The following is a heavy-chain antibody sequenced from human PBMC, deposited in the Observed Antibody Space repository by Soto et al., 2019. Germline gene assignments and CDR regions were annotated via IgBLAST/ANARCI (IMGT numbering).Heavy chain of an antibody. CDR1: GCTFSNYG. Sequence: PVGSLRLSCAASGCTFSNYGMHWVRHSPGKGLEWVAIIWHDGNNKYYADSVRGRFIISRDNSKNRLYLQMNSLRAEDTAVYYCASDIVGASESFGLDVWGKGTPVXV. V-gene: IGHV3-33*01. J-gene: IGHJ6*04. CDR2: IWHDGNNK. CDR3: ASDIVGASESFGLDV. D-gene: IGHD1-26*01.